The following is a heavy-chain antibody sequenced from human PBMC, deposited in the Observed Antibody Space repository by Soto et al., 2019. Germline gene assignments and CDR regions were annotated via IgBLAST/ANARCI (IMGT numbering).Heavy chain of an antibody. CDR3: ARDGDDFWSGSTYTYYYYGMDV. J-gene: IGHJ6*02. V-gene: IGHV7-4-1*01. Sequence: QVQLVQSGSELKKPGASVKVSCKASGYTFTSYAMNWVRQAPGQGLEWMGWINTNTGNPTYAQGFTGRFVFYLDTSVSTAYLQICSLKAEDTAVYYCARDGDDFWSGSTYTYYYYGMDVWGHGTTVTVSS. CDR1: GYTFTSYA. D-gene: IGHD3-3*01. CDR2: INTNTGNP.